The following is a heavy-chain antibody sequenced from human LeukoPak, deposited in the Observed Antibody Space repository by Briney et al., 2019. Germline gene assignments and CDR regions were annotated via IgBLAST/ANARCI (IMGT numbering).Heavy chain of an antibody. D-gene: IGHD3-22*01. V-gene: IGHV3-21*01. Sequence: GGSLRLSCAASGFIFSNYGMNWVRQAPGKGLEWVSSISSGSNYIYYADSVKGRFTISRDNAKNSLYLQMNSLRAEDTAVYYCARYYYDSRTFDYWGQGTLVTVSS. CDR1: GFIFSNYG. J-gene: IGHJ4*02. CDR2: ISSGSNYI. CDR3: ARYYYDSRTFDY.